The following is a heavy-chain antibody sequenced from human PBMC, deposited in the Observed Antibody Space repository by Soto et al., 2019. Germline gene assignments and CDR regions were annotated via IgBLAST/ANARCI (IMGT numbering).Heavy chain of an antibody. D-gene: IGHD3-16*02. CDR1: GFTFSSYA. CDR3: AKAPYYDYIWGSYRSPFDY. CDR2: ISGSGGST. Sequence: GGSLRLSCAASGFTFSSYAMSWVRQAPRKGLEWVSAISGSGGSTYYADSVKGRFTISRDNSKNTLYLQMNSLRAEDTAVYYCAKAPYYDYIWGSYRSPFDYWGQGTLVTVSS. V-gene: IGHV3-23*01. J-gene: IGHJ4*02.